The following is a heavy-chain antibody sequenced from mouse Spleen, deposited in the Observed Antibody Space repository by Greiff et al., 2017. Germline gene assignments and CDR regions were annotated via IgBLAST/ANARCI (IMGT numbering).Heavy chain of an antibody. V-gene: IGHV5-9-1*01. CDR2: ISSGGSYT. Sequence: EVKLMESGGGLVKPGGSLKLSCAASGFTFSSYAMSWVRQTPEKRLEWVATISSGGSYTYYPDSVKGRFTISRDNAKNTLYLQMSSLRSEDTAMYYCARGSSSAWFAYWGQGTLVTVSA. CDR1: GFTFSSYA. J-gene: IGHJ3*01. CDR3: ARGSSSAWFAY. D-gene: IGHD1-1*01.